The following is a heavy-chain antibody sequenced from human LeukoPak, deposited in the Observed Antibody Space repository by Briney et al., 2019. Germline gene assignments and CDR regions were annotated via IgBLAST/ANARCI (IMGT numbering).Heavy chain of an antibody. CDR1: GYTFTGYY. CDR2: INPNSGGT. J-gene: IGHJ4*02. V-gene: IGHV1-2*02. Sequence: GASVKVSCKASGYTFTGYYIHWLRQAPGQGLEWMGWINPNSGGTNYAPKFQGLVTMSSDTSITTAYMELNRLISDDTAVYYCARTKPPCTSCLLPDYWGQGTLVTVSS. D-gene: IGHD2-2*01. CDR3: ARTKPPCTSCLLPDY.